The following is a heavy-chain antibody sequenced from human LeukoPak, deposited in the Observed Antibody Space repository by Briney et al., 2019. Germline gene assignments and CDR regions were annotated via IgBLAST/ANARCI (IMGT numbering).Heavy chain of an antibody. CDR2: IYYSGST. V-gene: IGHV4-59*01. D-gene: IGHD4-11*01. Sequence: SETLSLTCTVCGGSISSYYWSWLRQPPGKGREGIGYIYYSGSTNYNPSLTSRVTISVDTSKNQFSLKLSSLTAADTAVYYCPRVPDSNYPYYFDYWGQGTLVTVSS. J-gene: IGHJ4*02. CDR3: PRVPDSNYPYYFDY. CDR1: GGSISSYY.